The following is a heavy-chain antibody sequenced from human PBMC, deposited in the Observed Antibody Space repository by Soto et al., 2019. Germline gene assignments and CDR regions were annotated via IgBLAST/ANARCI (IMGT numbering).Heavy chain of an antibody. CDR2: IRGSGDST. CDR3: LKDGSPCGIGGNCFYYFDH. Sequence: GGSLRLSCTASGFTFSSYAMTWVRQAPGKGLERVSAIRGSGDSTYYADSVEGRFTVSRDNSKNTLFLQLSSLRGEDTAVYFFLKDGSPCGIGGNCFYYFDHWGPGTLVTVSS. CDR1: GFTFSSYA. D-gene: IGHD2-15*01. J-gene: IGHJ4*02. V-gene: IGHV3-23*01.